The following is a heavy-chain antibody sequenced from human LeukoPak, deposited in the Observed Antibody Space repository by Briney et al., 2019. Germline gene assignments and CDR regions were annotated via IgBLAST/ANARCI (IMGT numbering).Heavy chain of an antibody. D-gene: IGHD3-22*01. V-gene: IGHV3-30*02. Sequence: TGGSLRLSCAASGFTFSSYGMHWVRQAPGKGLERVAFIRYDGSNKYYADSVKGRFTISRDNSKNTLYLQMNSLRAEDTAVYYCAKSATYYYDSSGPRAVDYWGQGTLVTVSS. CDR2: IRYDGSNK. CDR3: AKSATYYYDSSGPRAVDY. CDR1: GFTFSSYG. J-gene: IGHJ4*02.